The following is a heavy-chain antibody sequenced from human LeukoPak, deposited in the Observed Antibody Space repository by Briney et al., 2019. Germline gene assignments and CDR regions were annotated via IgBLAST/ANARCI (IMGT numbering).Heavy chain of an antibody. CDR2: IKQEGSEK. V-gene: IGHV3-7*01. D-gene: IGHD1-26*01. CDR3: ARAPYSGSYLGYFQH. J-gene: IGHJ1*01. CDR1: GFTFSSYW. Sequence: GGSLRLSCAASGFTFSSYWMSWVRQAPGKGLEWVANIKQEGSEKYYVDSVKGRFTISRDNAKNSLYLQMNSLRAEGTAVYYCARAPYSGSYLGYFQHWGQGTLVTVSS.